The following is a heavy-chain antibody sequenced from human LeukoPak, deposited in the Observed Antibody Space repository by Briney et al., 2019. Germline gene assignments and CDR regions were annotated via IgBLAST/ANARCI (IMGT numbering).Heavy chain of an antibody. CDR2: ISYGGSNK. J-gene: IGHJ4*02. Sequence: GGSLRLSCAASGFTFSSYGMHWVRQAPGKGLEWVAVISYGGSNKYYADSVKGRFTISRDNSKNTLYLQMNSLRAEDTAVHYCAKVTLRYFDWLLSPIDYWGQGTLVTVSS. D-gene: IGHD3-9*01. CDR1: GFTFSSYG. CDR3: AKVTLRYFDWLLSPIDY. V-gene: IGHV3-30*18.